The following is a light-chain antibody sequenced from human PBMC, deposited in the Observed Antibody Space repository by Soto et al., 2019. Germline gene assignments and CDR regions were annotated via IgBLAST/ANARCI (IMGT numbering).Light chain of an antibody. V-gene: IGLV2-8*01. CDR1: SSDVGGYNY. CDR3: SSYAGSNKSV. CDR2: EVT. J-gene: IGLJ1*01. Sequence: QSALTQPASVSGSPGQSITISCTGTSSDVGGYNYVSWYQHHPGKAPKLMIYEVTNRPLGVPDRFSGSKSGNTASLTVSGLQPEDEADYYCSSYAGSNKSVFGTGTKVTVL.